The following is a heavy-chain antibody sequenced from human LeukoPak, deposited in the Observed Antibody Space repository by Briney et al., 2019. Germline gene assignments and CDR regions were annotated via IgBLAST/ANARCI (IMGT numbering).Heavy chain of an antibody. Sequence: GRSLRLSCAASGFTFSRYGLHWVRQTPGKGLEWVAVISYDGSNKYYADSVKGRFTISRDNSKNTLYLQMSSLRAEDTAVYYCARDPYGSGDGYFDYWGQGTLVTVSS. CDR2: ISYDGSNK. CDR1: GFTFSRYG. D-gene: IGHD3-10*01. CDR3: ARDPYGSGDGYFDY. J-gene: IGHJ4*02. V-gene: IGHV3-30*03.